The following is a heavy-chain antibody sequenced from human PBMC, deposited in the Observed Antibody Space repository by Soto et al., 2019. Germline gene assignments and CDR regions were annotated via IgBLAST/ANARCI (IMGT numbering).Heavy chain of an antibody. CDR2: ISGSAGST. CDR3: AKKSTGSSGYFDS. CDR1: GFIFSNYA. D-gene: IGHD2-2*01. V-gene: IGHV3-23*01. J-gene: IGHJ4*02. Sequence: EVQLLESGGGVVQPGGSLRLSCAASGFIFSNYAMSWVRQAPGQGLEWVSGISGSAGSTYNADSVKGRFTISRDNSKNTMYMQMSSLRAEDTAVYYCAKKSTGSSGYFDSWGQGTLVTVSS.